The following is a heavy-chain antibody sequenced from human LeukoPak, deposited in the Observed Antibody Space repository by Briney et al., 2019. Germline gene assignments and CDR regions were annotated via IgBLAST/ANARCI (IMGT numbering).Heavy chain of an antibody. V-gene: IGHV3-23*01. J-gene: IGHJ4*02. CDR3: ANNDYNNPEG. D-gene: IGHD4-11*01. CDR2: ISGRGGRT. Sequence: GGSLRLSCAASGFTFSSYAMSWVRQAPGKGLAWVSAISGRGGRTYYADSVKGRFTISRDHPKNTLYLQMNSLRAEDTAVYYCANNDYNNPEGWGQGTLVTVSS. CDR1: GFTFSSYA.